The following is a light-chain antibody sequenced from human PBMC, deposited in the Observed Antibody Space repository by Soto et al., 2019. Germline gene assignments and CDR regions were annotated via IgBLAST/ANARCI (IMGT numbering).Light chain of an antibody. CDR1: PSVTNF. CDR2: GAF. J-gene: IGKJ5*01. Sequence: EIVLTQSPATLSLSPGERATLSCRASPSVTNFLAWYQQKPGQAPRLLIYGAFNRATGIPARFSGSGSGTDFTLTISSLEPEDSAVYYCQQRNVWPPVTFGQGTRLGIK. V-gene: IGKV3-11*01. CDR3: QQRNVWPPVT.